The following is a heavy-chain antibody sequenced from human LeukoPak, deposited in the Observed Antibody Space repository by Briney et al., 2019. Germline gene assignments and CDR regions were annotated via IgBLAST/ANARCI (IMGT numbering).Heavy chain of an antibody. CDR2: IIGSSGDT. V-gene: IGHV3-23*01. Sequence: GGSLRLSCVASGFSLTNFAMSWVRQAPGKGLEWVSLIIGSSGDTFYADFVKGRFTISRDNSKNRLYLQMNSLRAEDTALYYCAKGAYDYIEMGYFDYWGQGTLVTVSS. J-gene: IGHJ4*02. D-gene: IGHD5-12*01. CDR1: GFSLTNFA. CDR3: AKGAYDYIEMGYFDY.